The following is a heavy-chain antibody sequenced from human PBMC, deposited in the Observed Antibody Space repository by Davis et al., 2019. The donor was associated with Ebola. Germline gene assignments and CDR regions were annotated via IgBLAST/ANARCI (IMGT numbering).Heavy chain of an antibody. Sequence: GESLKISCAASGFTFGSYWMSWVRQAPGKGLEWVANIKQDGSEKYYVDSVKGRFTISRDNAKNSLYLQMNSLRAEDTAVYYCARDGAVAGMRWFDPWGQGTLVTVSS. CDR2: IKQDGSEK. CDR1: GFTFGSYW. D-gene: IGHD6-19*01. J-gene: IGHJ5*02. V-gene: IGHV3-7*01. CDR3: ARDGAVAGMRWFDP.